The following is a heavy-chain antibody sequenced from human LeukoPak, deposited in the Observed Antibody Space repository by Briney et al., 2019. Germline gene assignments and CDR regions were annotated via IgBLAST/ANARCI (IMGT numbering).Heavy chain of an antibody. Sequence: PGGSLRLSCAASGFTFSSYAMHWVRQAPGKGLEWVAVISYDGSNKYYADSVKGRFTISRDNSKNTLYLQMNSLRAEDTAVYYCARGLDYYDSPFDIWGQGTMVTVSS. CDR3: ARGLDYYDSPFDI. J-gene: IGHJ3*02. CDR2: ISYDGSNK. CDR1: GFTFSSYA. V-gene: IGHV3-30-3*01. D-gene: IGHD3-22*01.